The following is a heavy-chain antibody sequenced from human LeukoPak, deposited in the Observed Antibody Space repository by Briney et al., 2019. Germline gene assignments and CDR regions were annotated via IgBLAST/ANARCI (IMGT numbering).Heavy chain of an antibody. J-gene: IGHJ4*02. CDR1: GGSISSYY. CDR3: ARDSGGPGSYFDY. D-gene: IGHD2-15*01. V-gene: IGHV4-59*01. CDR2: IYCSGST. Sequence: SETLSLTCTVSGGSISSYYWSWIRQPPGKGLEWIGYIYCSGSTNYNPSLKSRVTISVDTSKNQFSLKLSSVTAADTAVYYCARDSGGPGSYFDYWGQGTLVTVSS.